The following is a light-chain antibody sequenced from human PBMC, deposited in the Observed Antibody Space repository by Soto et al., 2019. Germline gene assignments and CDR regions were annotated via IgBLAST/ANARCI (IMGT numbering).Light chain of an antibody. J-gene: IGLJ1*01. V-gene: IGLV2-14*01. Sequence: QSALTQPASVSGSPGQSITISCTGTSSDVGGYNDVSWYQQHPGKAPKLMIYDVSNRPSGVSNRFSGSKSGNTASLTISGLHAEDEADYYCSSYTSSSTYVFGTGTKVTVL. CDR3: SSYTSSSTYV. CDR2: DVS. CDR1: SSDVGGYND.